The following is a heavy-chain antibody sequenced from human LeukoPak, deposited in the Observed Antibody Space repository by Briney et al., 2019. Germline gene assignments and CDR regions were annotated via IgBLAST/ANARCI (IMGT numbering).Heavy chain of an antibody. CDR1: GGSISTYY. CDR2: ISYSGST. D-gene: IGHD3-3*01. V-gene: IGHV4-59*01. J-gene: IGHJ6*02. Sequence: SETLSLTCTVSGGSISTYYWCWIRQSPGKGLEWIGYISYSGSTNYNPSLKSRVTISVDRPKNQFSLKLSSVTAADTAVYYCVRGGRVVKSLFGMDAWGQGTTVTVSS. CDR3: VRGGRVVKSLFGMDA.